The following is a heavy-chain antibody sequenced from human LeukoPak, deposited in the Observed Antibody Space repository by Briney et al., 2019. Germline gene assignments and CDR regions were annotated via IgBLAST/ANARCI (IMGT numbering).Heavy chain of an antibody. J-gene: IGHJ5*02. CDR3: AKGGYYDSSGYYNNWFDP. V-gene: IGHV3-23*01. CDR2: ISGSGGST. Sequence: GGSPRLSCAASGFTFSSYAMSWVRQAPGKGLEWVSAISGSGGSTYYADSVKGRFTISRDNSKNTLYLQMNSLRAEDTAVYYCAKGGYYDSSGYYNNWFDPWGQGTLVTVSS. D-gene: IGHD3-22*01. CDR1: GFTFSSYA.